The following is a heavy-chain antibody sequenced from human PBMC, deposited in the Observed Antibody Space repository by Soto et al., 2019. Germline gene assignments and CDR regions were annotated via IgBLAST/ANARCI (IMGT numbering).Heavy chain of an antibody. CDR3: ERDRNYYDSSGYFDY. CDR1: GYTFPRYG. D-gene: IGHD3-22*01. V-gene: IGHV1-18*04. CDR2: ISAYNGNT. Sequence: AADQVSDESSGYTFPRYGISSVRQAPGQGLEWMGWISAYNGNTNYAQKLQGGVTMTTDTATSTAYMELRSLRSDDTAVYYCERDRNYYDSSGYFDYWGQGTLVTVSS. J-gene: IGHJ4*02.